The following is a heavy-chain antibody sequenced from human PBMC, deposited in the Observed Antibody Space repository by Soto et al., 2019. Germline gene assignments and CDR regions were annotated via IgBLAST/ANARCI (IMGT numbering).Heavy chain of an antibody. D-gene: IGHD3-3*01. J-gene: IGHJ4*02. CDR1: GFPLSHYA. CDR2: ISGGGGST. V-gene: IGHV3-23*01. CDR3: AKNSGYDFWSGYYSGGYFDY. Sequence: PGGAPRLSCANSGFPLSHYALSWGRPAPGKGVGWVSGISGGGGSTYYADSVKGRFTVSRDKSKNTLYLQMNSLRAEDTAIYYCAKNSGYDFWSGYYSGGYFDYWGQGTLVTVSS.